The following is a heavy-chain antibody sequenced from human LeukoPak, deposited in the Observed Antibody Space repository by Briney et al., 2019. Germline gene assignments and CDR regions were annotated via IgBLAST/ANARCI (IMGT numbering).Heavy chain of an antibody. CDR1: GFTFSSYA. CDR2: ISSSGSNI. CDR3: ARLYSSSSGRALDY. D-gene: IGHD6-6*01. V-gene: IGHV3-48*03. Sequence: GGSLRLSCAASGFTFSSYAMSWVRQAPGKGLEWVSYISSSGSNIYYADSVKGRFTISRDNAKNSLFLQMNSLRAEDTAVYYCARLYSSSSGRALDYWGQGTLVTVSS. J-gene: IGHJ4*02.